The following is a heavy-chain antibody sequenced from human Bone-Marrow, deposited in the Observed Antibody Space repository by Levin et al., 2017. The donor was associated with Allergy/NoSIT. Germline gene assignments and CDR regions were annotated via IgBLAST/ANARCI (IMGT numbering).Heavy chain of an antibody. CDR1: GFSLSTSGVG. D-gene: IGHD2-15*01. V-gene: IGHV2-5*02. CDR2: IYWDDDK. CDR3: AHRHLRCSGGSCYDGRDGFDY. Sequence: SGPTLVKPTQTLTLTCTFSGFSLSTSGVGVGWIRQPPGKALEWLALIYWDDDKRYSPSLKSRLTITKDTSKNQVVLTMTNMDPVDTATYYCAHRHLRCSGGSCYDGRDGFDYWGQGTLVTVSS. J-gene: IGHJ4*02.